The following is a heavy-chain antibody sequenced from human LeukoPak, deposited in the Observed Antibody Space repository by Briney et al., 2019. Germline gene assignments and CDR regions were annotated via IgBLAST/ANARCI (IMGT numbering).Heavy chain of an antibody. Sequence: ASVKVSCKASGHTFTDYYMHWVRQAPGQGLEWMGWVDPNSGGTNYAQNFQGRVTMTRDTSISTAYMELSRLRSDDTAVYYCAREGVATVTTYLDYWGQGTLVTVSS. CDR2: VDPNSGGT. V-gene: IGHV1-2*02. J-gene: IGHJ4*02. D-gene: IGHD4-11*01. CDR3: AREGVATVTTYLDY. CDR1: GHTFTDYY.